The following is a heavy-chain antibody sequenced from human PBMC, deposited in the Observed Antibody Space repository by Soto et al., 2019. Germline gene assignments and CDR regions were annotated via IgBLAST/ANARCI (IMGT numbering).Heavy chain of an antibody. CDR3: ARDLGNDSSGYLAYLDY. CDR1: GFTFSSYG. D-gene: IGHD3-22*01. V-gene: IGHV3-33*01. J-gene: IGHJ4*02. CDR2: IWYDGSNK. Sequence: HPGGSLRLSCAASGFTFSSYGMHWVRQAPGKGLEWVAVIWYDGSNKYYADSVKGRFTISRDNSKNTLYLQMNSLRAEDTAVYYCARDLGNDSSGYLAYLDYWGQGTLVTVSS.